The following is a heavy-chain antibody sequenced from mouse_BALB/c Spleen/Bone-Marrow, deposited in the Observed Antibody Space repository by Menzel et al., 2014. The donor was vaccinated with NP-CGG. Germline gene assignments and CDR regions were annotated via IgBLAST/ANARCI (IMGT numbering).Heavy chain of an antibody. J-gene: IGHJ3*01. Sequence: VHLVESGPGLVQPSQSLSITCTVSGFSLTTYGVHWVRQSPGKGLEWLGVMWRGGSTDYNAAFMSRLSITKDNSKSQVFFKMNSLQADDTALYYCAKTGTRGIAYWGQGTLVTVSA. CDR3: AKTGTRGIAY. D-gene: IGHD4-1*01. V-gene: IGHV2-5*01. CDR2: MWRGGST. CDR1: GFSLTTYG.